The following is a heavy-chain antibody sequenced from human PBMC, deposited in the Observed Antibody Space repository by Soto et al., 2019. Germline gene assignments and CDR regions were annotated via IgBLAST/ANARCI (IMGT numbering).Heavy chain of an antibody. D-gene: IGHD6-13*01. V-gene: IGHV4-39*01. CDR1: GGSISSSSYY. J-gene: IGHJ6*02. CDR2: IYYSGST. CDR3: ASSATGYSSSWYYYYGMDA. Sequence: PSETLSLTCTVSGGSISSSSYYWGWIRQPPGKGLEWIGSIYYSGSTYYNPSLKSRVTISVDTSKNQFSLKLSSVTAADTAVYYCASSATGYSSSWYYYYGMDAWGQGTMVTVSS.